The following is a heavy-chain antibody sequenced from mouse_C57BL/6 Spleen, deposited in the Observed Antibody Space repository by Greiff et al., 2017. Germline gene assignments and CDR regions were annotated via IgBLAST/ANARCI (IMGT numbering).Heavy chain of an antibody. J-gene: IGHJ4*01. Sequence: QVQLKQPGAELVKPGASVKLSCKASGYTFTSYWMHWVKQRPGRGLEWIGRIDPNSGGTKYNEKFKSKATLTVDKPSSTAYMQLSSLTSEDSAVYYCASGIYYYGSSWGYYAMDYWGKKTSVTVSS. D-gene: IGHD1-1*01. V-gene: IGHV1-72*01. CDR1: GYTFTSYW. CDR2: IDPNSGGT. CDR3: ASGIYYYGSSWGYYAMDY.